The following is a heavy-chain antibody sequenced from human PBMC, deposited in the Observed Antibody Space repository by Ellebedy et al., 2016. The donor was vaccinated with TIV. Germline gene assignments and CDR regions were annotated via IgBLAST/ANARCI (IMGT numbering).Heavy chain of an antibody. D-gene: IGHD2-15*01. CDR3: ARLGHNATWWDS. Sequence: GGSLRLSXAVSGVTSSGHWLSWVRQAPGKGPEWVANINKDGNEEFYVKSLRGRFSISRDNAKNSLHLQMNSLRGEDTAVYYCARLGHNATWWDSWGQGILVTVTS. CDR1: GVTSSGHW. J-gene: IGHJ5*02. V-gene: IGHV3-7*01. CDR2: INKDGNEE.